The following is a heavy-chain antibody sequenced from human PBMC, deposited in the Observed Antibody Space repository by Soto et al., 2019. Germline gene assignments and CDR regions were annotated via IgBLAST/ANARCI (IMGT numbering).Heavy chain of an antibody. CDR1: GYTFTSYG. J-gene: IGHJ4*02. V-gene: IGHV1-18*04. D-gene: IGHD1-26*01. CDR2: ISAYNGNT. Sequence: ASVKVSCKASGYTFTSYGISWVRQAPGQGLEWMGWISAYNGNTNYAQKLQGRVTMTTDTSTSTAYMELSSLRSDGTAVYYCARADVGAKGPPYFDYWGQGTLVTVSS. CDR3: ARADVGAKGPPYFDY.